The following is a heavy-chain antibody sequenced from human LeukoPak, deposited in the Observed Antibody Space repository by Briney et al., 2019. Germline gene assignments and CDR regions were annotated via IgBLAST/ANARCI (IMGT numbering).Heavy chain of an antibody. CDR1: GGSISNNY. Sequence: PSGTLSLTCTVAGGSISNNYWGWVRQPPGKGLEWIGYIYYSGSTDYNPSLRSRVTISIDTSRNQFSLRLSSVTAADTAVYYCAGGFTHFDYWGQGALVSVSS. D-gene: IGHD3-16*01. CDR2: IYYSGST. V-gene: IGHV4-59*01. J-gene: IGHJ4*02. CDR3: AGGFTHFDY.